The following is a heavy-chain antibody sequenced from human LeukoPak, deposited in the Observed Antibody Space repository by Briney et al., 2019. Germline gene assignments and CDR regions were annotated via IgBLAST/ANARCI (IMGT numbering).Heavy chain of an antibody. D-gene: IGHD2-2*01. Sequence: GGSLRLSCAASGFTFNSYSMNWVRQAPGKGQEWVSYISKSSDRIYHADSVKGRFTISRDNAKNSLYLQMDSLRAEDTAVYYCARDLLNDEGSSYFFDQWGQGTLVTVSS. CDR1: GFTFNSYS. CDR3: ARDLLNDEGSSYFFDQ. V-gene: IGHV3-48*04. CDR2: ISKSSDRI. J-gene: IGHJ4*02.